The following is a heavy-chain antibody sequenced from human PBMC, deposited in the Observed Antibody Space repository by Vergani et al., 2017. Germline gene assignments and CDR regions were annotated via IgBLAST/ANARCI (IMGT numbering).Heavy chain of an antibody. CDR2: ISYDGTQK. V-gene: IGHV3-30*03. J-gene: IGHJ1*01. CDR1: GFTSSYYG. D-gene: IGHD2-15*01. Sequence: QVHLVESGGGVVQPGRSLRLSCVVSGFTSSYYGMHWVRQAPGKGLEWVAVISYDGTQKYYADSVKGRFTISRDNSKSTLCLQMNSLRTEDTAVYYCATKSCGTPGCQIGYFREWGQDTRVTVSS. CDR3: ATKSCGTPGCQIGYFRE.